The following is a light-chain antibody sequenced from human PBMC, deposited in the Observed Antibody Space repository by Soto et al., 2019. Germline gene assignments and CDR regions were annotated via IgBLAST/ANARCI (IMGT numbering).Light chain of an antibody. J-gene: IGKJ4*01. CDR1: QSVSSY. CDR2: DAS. CDR3: QQRSNRPLT. V-gene: IGKV3-11*01. Sequence: EIVLTQSPATLSLSPGERATLSCRASQSVSSYLAWYQQKPGQAPRLLIDDASNRATGIPARFSGSGSGTDFTLTIRRLHPEDFVVYYRQQRSNRPLTFGGGTKVEIK.